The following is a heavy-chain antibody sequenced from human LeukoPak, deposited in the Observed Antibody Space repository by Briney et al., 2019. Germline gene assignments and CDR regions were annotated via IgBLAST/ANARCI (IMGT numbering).Heavy chain of an antibody. J-gene: IGHJ5*02. Sequence: SVKVSCKAFGGTFSSYAISWVRQAPGQGLEWMGGIIPILGTANYAQKFQGRVTITADESTSTAYMELSSLRSEDTAVYYCARVHYYGSGSYYISSDWFDPWGQGTLVTVSS. CDR3: ARVHYYGSGSYYISSDWFDP. D-gene: IGHD3-10*01. CDR2: IIPILGTA. V-gene: IGHV1-69*13. CDR1: GGTFSSYA.